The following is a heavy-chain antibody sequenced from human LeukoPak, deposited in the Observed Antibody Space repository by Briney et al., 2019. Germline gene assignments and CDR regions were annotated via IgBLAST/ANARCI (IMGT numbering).Heavy chain of an antibody. V-gene: IGHV4-59*12. CDR2: IYSSGST. CDR3: ARAVGTSRNFFDY. CDR1: GASINSYY. J-gene: IGHJ4*02. D-gene: IGHD4-23*01. Sequence: SETLSLTCTVSGASINSYYWSWIRQPPGKGLEWIGYIYSSGSTYYNPSLKSRVTISVDTSKNQFSLNLSSVTAADTAMYYCARAVGTSRNFFDYWGQGTLVTVSS.